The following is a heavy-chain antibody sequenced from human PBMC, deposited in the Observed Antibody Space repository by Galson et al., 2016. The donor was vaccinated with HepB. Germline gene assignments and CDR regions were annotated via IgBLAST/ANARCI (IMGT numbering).Heavy chain of an antibody. V-gene: IGHV3-30*18. CDR2: ISYTGTDQ. J-gene: IGHJ4*02. D-gene: IGHD4-17*01. CDR3: AKASTVTTDYFDY. CDR1: GFSFSSSA. Sequence: SLRLSCAASGFSFSSSAMHWVRQAPGKGLEWVAVISYTGTDQFYADSMKGRFTISRDNSKNTLYLQVNSLRPEDTAVYYCAKASTVTTDYFDYWGQGTLVTVSS.